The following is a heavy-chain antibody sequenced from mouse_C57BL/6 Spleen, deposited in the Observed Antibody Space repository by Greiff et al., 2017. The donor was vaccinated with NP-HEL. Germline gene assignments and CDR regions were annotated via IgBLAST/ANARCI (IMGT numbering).Heavy chain of an antibody. CDR1: GFTFSDFY. D-gene: IGHD2-1*01. CDR3: ARDVYGNFDT. CDR2: SRNKANDYTT. V-gene: IGHV7-1*01. J-gene: IGHJ2*01. Sequence: EVKLVESGGGLVQSGRSLRLSCATSGFTFSDFYMEWVRQAPGKGLEWIAASRNKANDYTTEYSASVKGRLIVSRATSQSILYLQMNDLRAEDTAIYYYARDVYGNFDTWGKGTTLTVSP.